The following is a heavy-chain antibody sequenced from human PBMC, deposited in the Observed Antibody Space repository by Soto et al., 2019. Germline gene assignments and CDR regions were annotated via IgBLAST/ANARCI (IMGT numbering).Heavy chain of an antibody. CDR1: GGSISSSSW. CDR3: ARFYYDSGGYYFDF. Sequence: SETLSLTCTVSGGSISSSSWWSWVRQPPGQGLEWIGNIYHSGSTYYNPSLKSRVTISADKSKNQFSLKLTSVTAADTAVYFCARFYYDSGGYYFDFWGQGALVTVSS. CDR2: IYHSGST. V-gene: IGHV4-4*02. J-gene: IGHJ4*02. D-gene: IGHD3-22*01.